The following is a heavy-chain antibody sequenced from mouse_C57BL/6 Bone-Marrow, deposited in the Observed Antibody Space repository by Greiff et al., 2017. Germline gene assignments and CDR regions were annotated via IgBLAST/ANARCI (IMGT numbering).Heavy chain of an antibody. CDR1: GYSITSDY. D-gene: IGHD2-1*01. Sequence: EVKLVESGPGLAKPSQTLSLTCSVTGYSITSDYWNWIRKFPGNKLEYMGYISYSGSTYYNPSLKSRISITRDTSKNQYYLQLNSVTTEDTATYYGARSLYYGNPWCAYWGQGTLVTVSA. J-gene: IGHJ3*01. CDR3: ARSLYYGNPWCAY. CDR2: ISYSGST. V-gene: IGHV3-8*01.